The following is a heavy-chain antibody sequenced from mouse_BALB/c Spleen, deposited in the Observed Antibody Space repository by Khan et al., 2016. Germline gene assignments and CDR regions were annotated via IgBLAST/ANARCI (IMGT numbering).Heavy chain of an antibody. J-gene: IGHJ2*01. D-gene: IGHD2-1*01. V-gene: IGHV9-3*02. Sequence: QIQLVQSGPELKKPGETVKISCKASGYTFTNYGMNWVKQAPGKGLKWMGWINTNTGEPTYAEEFKGRFAFSLETSASTAYLQINNLKNEDTAIYYCAREGFYGNYGDYWGQGTTLTVSS. CDR3: AREGFYGNYGDY. CDR2: INTNTGEP. CDR1: GYTFTNYG.